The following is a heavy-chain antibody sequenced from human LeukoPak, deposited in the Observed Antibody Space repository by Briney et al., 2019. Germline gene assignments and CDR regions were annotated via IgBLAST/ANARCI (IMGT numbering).Heavy chain of an antibody. V-gene: IGHV4-31*03. CDR1: GGSISSGGYY. J-gene: IGHJ3*02. CDR2: IYYSGST. D-gene: IGHD3-22*01. Sequence: PSETLSLTCTVSGGSISSGGYYWSWIRQHPGKGLEGIGYIYYSGSTYYNPSLQSRVTISVDTTKNQFSLKLSSATAADTAVYYCATFTYYYDSSVAFDIWGQGTMVTVSS. CDR3: ATFTYYYDSSVAFDI.